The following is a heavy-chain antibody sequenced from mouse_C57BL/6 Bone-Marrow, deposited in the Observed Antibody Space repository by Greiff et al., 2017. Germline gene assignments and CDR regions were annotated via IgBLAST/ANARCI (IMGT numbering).Heavy chain of an antibody. D-gene: IGHD1-1*01. CDR1: GFNIKNTY. V-gene: IGHV14-3*01. CDR2: IDPANGNT. Sequence: VQLQQSVAELVRPGASVKLSCTASGFNIKNTYMHRVKQRPEQGLEWIGRIDPANGNTKYAPKFQGKATITADTSSNTAYLQLSSLTSEDTAIYYCARSPYYGSSYWYFDVWGTGTTVTVSS. CDR3: ARSPYYGSSYWYFDV. J-gene: IGHJ1*03.